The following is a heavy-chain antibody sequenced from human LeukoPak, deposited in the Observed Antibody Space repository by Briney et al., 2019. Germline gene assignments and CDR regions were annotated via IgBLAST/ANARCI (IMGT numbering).Heavy chain of an antibody. CDR3: ARGFSVWTGYYYYYGMDV. V-gene: IGHV4-59*01. J-gene: IGHJ6*02. CDR2: IYYSGST. Sequence: SETLSLTCSVSGGSISNYYWSWIRQPPGMGLEWIGNIYYSGSTDYNPSLKSPVTMSVDTSKNQFSLKMSYVTAADTAVYYCARGFSVWTGYYYYYGMDVWGLGTTVTVSS. D-gene: IGHD1-1*01. CDR1: GGSISNYY.